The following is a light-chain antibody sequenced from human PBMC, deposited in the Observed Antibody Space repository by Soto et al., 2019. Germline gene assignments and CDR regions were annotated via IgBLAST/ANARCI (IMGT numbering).Light chain of an antibody. Sequence: DIVLTQSPGTLSLSPRERATLSCRASQTVRSNFLAWYQRKPGQTPRLLIYGASSRATGIPDRFSGSGSGTDFTLTISRLDPEAFAVYYCQHYATYPLTFGGGTKVEI. V-gene: IGKV3-20*01. J-gene: IGKJ4*01. CDR2: GAS. CDR1: QTVRSNF. CDR3: QHYATYPLT.